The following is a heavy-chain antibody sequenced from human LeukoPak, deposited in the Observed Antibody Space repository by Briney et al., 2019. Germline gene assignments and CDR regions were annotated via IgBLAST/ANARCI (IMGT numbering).Heavy chain of an antibody. Sequence: GESLKISCKTSGYSFTSDWIGWVRQMPGKGLEWMGIIYPGDSDTRYSPSFQGQVTISADKSISTAYLQWSSLKASDTAMYYCARAPERGYSYGYYGYWGQGTLVTVSS. J-gene: IGHJ4*02. CDR3: ARAPERGYSYGYYGY. V-gene: IGHV5-51*01. D-gene: IGHD5-18*01. CDR2: IYPGDSDT. CDR1: GYSFTSDW.